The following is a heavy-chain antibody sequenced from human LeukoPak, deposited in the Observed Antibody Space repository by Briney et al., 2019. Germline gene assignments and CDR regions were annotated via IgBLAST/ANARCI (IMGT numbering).Heavy chain of an antibody. CDR2: IYYSGST. Sequence: SETLSLTCTVSGGSISSGGYYWSWIRQHPGKGLEWIGYIYYSGSTYYNSSLKSRVTISVDTSKNQFSLKLSSVTAADTAVYYCARDSLEMATWSHGMDVWGQGTTVTVSS. V-gene: IGHV4-31*03. CDR1: GGSISSGGYY. D-gene: IGHD5-24*01. J-gene: IGHJ6*02. CDR3: ARDSLEMATWSHGMDV.